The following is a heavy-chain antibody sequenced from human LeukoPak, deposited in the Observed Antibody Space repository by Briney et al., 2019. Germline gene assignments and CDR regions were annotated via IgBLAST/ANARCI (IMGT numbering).Heavy chain of an antibody. Sequence: ASVKVSCKASGYTFTSYGISWVRQAPGQGLEWMGWISAYNGNTNYAQKLQGRVTMTTDTSTSTAYMELRSLRSDDTAVYYCARDLSGYDYPDAFDIWGQGTMVTVSS. CDR2: ISAYNGNT. J-gene: IGHJ3*02. V-gene: IGHV1-18*01. CDR1: GYTFTSYG. CDR3: ARDLSGYDYPDAFDI. D-gene: IGHD5-12*01.